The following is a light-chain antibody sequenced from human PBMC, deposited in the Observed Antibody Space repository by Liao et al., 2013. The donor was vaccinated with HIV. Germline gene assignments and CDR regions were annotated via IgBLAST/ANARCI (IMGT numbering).Light chain of an antibody. J-gene: IGLJ1*01. CDR1: KVGDRI. V-gene: IGLV3-1*01. Sequence: SYELTQPPSVSVSPGQTASIPCSGDKVGDRIVSWYQVKPGQSPEVIIYQNYQRPSGTPERFSGSKSGNTATLTIRGTQAMDEADYYCQAWDSTIAYVFGTGTKVTVL. CDR2: QNY. CDR3: QAWDSTIAYV.